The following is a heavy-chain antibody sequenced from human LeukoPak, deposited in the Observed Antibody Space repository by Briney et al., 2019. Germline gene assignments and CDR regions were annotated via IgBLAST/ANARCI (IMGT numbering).Heavy chain of an antibody. D-gene: IGHD3-10*01. Sequence: PSETLSLTCTVSGGSISSSSYYWGWIRQPPGKGLAWIGSIYYSGSTYYNPSLKSRVTMSVDTSKNQFSLKLSSVTAADTAVYYCARAVGSGSFQTYYYMDVWGKGTTVTISS. J-gene: IGHJ6*03. CDR2: IYYSGST. CDR3: ARAVGSGSFQTYYYMDV. CDR1: GGSISSSSYY. V-gene: IGHV4-39*07.